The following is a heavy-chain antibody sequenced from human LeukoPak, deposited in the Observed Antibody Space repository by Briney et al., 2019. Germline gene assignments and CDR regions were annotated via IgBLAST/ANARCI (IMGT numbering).Heavy chain of an antibody. CDR2: ISYDGSNK. CDR3: AKDRGTAMVTSLYFDY. V-gene: IGHV3-30*18. J-gene: IGHJ4*02. Sequence: GGSLRLSCAASGFTFSSYGMHWVRQAPGKGLEWVAVISYDGSNKYYADSVKGRFTISRDNSKNTLYLQMNSLRAEDTAVYYCAKDRGTAMVTSLYFDYWGQGTLVTVSS. CDR1: GFTFSSYG. D-gene: IGHD5-18*01.